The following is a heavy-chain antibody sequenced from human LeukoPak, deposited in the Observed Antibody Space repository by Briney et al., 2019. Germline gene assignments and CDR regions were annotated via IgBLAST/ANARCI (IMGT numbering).Heavy chain of an antibody. CDR3: ARGIGIGTVLMVHGNMDV. J-gene: IGHJ6*03. D-gene: IGHD2-8*01. Sequence: ASVKVSCKASGYTFTKYGVYWVRQAPGQGLEWMGWIITDTGNPTYAQGFTGRFVFSLDTSVSTTYLQISSLKPEDTAVYYCARGIGIGTVLMVHGNMDVWGKGTTVTVSS. CDR2: IITDTGNP. CDR1: GYTFTKYG. V-gene: IGHV7-4-1*02.